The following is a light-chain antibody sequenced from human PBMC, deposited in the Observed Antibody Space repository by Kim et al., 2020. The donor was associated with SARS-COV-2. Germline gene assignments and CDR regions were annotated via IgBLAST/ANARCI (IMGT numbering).Light chain of an antibody. CDR3: QQYNSMYT. Sequence: YVSPGEGATLTCRASQSGSSNLAWYQQKPGQAPRLLIYGASTRATGISARFSGSGSGTEFTLTITSLQSEDFAVYYCQQYNSMYTFGQGTKLEI. CDR1: QSGSSN. J-gene: IGKJ2*01. V-gene: IGKV3-15*01. CDR2: GAS.